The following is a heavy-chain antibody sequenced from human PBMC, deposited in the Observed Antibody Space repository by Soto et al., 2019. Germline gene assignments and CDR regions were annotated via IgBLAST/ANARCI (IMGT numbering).Heavy chain of an antibody. CDR1: GYTFTASY. D-gene: IGHD1-26*01. J-gene: IGHJ5*02. V-gene: IGHV1-2*02. CDR2: INPNSGDT. CDR3: ARDRSLGANWFGP. Sequence: QVQLVQSGAEVKKPGASVKVSCKASGYTFTASYMHWVRQAPGQGLEWMGWINPNSGDTSYAQNFQGRVTMTRDTSINTAYMELIRLTSDDTAVYYCARDRSLGANWFGPWGQGTLVTVSS.